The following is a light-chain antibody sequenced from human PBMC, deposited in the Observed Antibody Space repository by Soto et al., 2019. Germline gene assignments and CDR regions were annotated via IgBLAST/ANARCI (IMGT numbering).Light chain of an antibody. Sequence: DIQMTQSPSSLSASVGDRVTITCRASQGISNYLAWYQQIPGKVPKLLISAASTLQSGVPSRFRGSGSGTDFTLTISSLKPEDVATYYCRQYTSVPTFGGGTKVEIK. V-gene: IGKV1-27*01. CDR2: AAS. CDR1: QGISNY. J-gene: IGKJ4*01. CDR3: RQYTSVPT.